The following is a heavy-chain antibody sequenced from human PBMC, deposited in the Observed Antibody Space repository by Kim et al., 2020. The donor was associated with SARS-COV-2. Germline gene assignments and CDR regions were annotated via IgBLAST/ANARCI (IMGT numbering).Heavy chain of an antibody. Sequence: ADSGRCRVTISKDNSKNTLYLQMNSLRAEDTAVYLCSSGWLPYYYGMDVWGQGTTVTVSS. J-gene: IGHJ6*02. CDR3: SSGWLPYYYGMDV. D-gene: IGHD6-19*01. V-gene: IGHV3-30*01.